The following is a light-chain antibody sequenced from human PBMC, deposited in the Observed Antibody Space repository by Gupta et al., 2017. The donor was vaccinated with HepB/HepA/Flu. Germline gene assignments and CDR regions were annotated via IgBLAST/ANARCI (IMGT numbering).Light chain of an antibody. Sequence: QSALTQPASVSGSPGQSITISCAGSSSDIGGFDAVSWYKQYPGKAPELLIYSVSNRPSGIHYRFSGSKSGTTASLTISGLQPEDEGTYYCSSFSSGFTLVVFGGGTKLTVL. J-gene: IGLJ3*02. CDR3: SSFSSGFTLVV. CDR1: SSDIGGFDA. CDR2: SVS. V-gene: IGLV2-14*01.